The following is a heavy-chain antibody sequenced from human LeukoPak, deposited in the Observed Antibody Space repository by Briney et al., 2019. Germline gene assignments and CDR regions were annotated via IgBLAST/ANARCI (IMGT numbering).Heavy chain of an antibody. V-gene: IGHV3-66*01. Sequence: TGGSLRLSCAASGFTVSSNYMSWVRQAPGKGLEWVSVIYSGGSTYYADSVKGRFTISRDNSKNTLYLQKNSLRAEDTAVYYCARDRDTAMAFDYWGQGTLVTVSS. CDR1: GFTVSSNY. D-gene: IGHD5-18*01. CDR3: ARDRDTAMAFDY. CDR2: IYSGGST. J-gene: IGHJ4*02.